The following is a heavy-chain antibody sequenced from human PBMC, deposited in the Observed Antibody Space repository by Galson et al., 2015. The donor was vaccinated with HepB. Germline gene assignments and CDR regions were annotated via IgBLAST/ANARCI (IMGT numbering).Heavy chain of an antibody. CDR1: GGSFSGYY. J-gene: IGHJ5*02. V-gene: IGHV4-34*01. Sequence: SETLSLTCAVYGGSFSGYYWSWIRQPPGKGLEWIGEINHSGSTNYNPSLKSRVTISVDTSKNQFSLKLSSVTAADTAVYYCARNYYGSGSYPLCNWFDPWGQGTLVTVSS. CDR3: ARNYYGSGSYPLCNWFDP. D-gene: IGHD3-10*01. CDR2: INHSGST.